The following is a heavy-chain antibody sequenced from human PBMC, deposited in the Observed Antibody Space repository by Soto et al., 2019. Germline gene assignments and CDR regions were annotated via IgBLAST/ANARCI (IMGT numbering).Heavy chain of an antibody. D-gene: IGHD3-3*01. CDR3: ANFNFGRPFDT. CDR2: ISGSGFST. J-gene: IGHJ3*02. CDR1: GFTFNTYA. V-gene: IGHV3-23*01. Sequence: GGSLRLSCAASGFTFNTYAMSWVRQAPGQGLEWVSEISGSGFSTYYADSVKGRFSISSDSSKNTLFLQMNSLRADDTAVYFCANFNFGRPFDTWGQGAMVTVSS.